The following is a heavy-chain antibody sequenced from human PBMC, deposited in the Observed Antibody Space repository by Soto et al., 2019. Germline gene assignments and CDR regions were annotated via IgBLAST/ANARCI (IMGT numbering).Heavy chain of an antibody. CDR2: MFHSGST. V-gene: IGHV4-38-2*01. D-gene: IGHD4-17*01. CDR3: ARVSTVTTRSVDY. CDR1: GYSIISGYY. J-gene: IGHJ4*02. Sequence: SETLSLTCAVSGYSIISGYYLGLVRQSPGQGLEWIGSMFHSGSTYYSPSLRGRVDISIDTSKNQVSLTLRSVTAADTAVYFCARVSTVTTRSVDYWGQGALVTVSS.